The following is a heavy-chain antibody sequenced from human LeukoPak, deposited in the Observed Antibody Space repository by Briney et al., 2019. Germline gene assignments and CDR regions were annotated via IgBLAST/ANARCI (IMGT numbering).Heavy chain of an antibody. CDR1: GFTFTNYW. J-gene: IGHJ4*02. CDR3: AKDRYSSPRYFDY. D-gene: IGHD6-19*01. CDR2: IKADGSEK. Sequence: GGSLRLSCAASGFTFTNYWMSWVRQAPGKGLEWVANIKADGSEKYYVDSVKGRFTISRDNSKNTLYLQMNSLRAEDTALYHCAKDRYSSPRYFDYWGQGTLVTVSS. V-gene: IGHV3-7*03.